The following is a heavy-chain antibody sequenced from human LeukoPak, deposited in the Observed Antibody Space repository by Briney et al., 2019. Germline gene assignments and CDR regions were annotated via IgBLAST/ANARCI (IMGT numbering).Heavy chain of an antibody. J-gene: IGHJ4*02. CDR1: GYTFTSYG. V-gene: IGHV7-4-1*02. CDR2: INTNTGNP. CDR3: ARDYRRGMGWLGQRGVIDY. D-gene: IGHD6-19*01. Sequence: ASVKVSCKASGYTFTSYGISWVRQAPGQGLEWMGWINTNTGNPTYAQGFTGRFVFSLDTSVSTAYLQISSLKAEDTAVYYCARDYRRGMGWLGQRGVIDYWGQGTLVTVSS.